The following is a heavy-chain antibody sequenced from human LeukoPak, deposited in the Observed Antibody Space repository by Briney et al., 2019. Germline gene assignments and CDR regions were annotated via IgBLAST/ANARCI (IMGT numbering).Heavy chain of an antibody. CDR1: GFTFSSYS. CDR2: ISSSSSYI. D-gene: IGHD4-17*01. Sequence: GGSLRLSCAASGFTFSSYSMNWVRQAPGKGLEWVSSISSSSSYIYYADSVKGRFTISRDNAKNSLYLQMNSLRAEDTAVYYCARFPRTTVTRGYWYFDLWGRGTLVTVSS. V-gene: IGHV3-21*01. J-gene: IGHJ2*01. CDR3: ARFPRTTVTRGYWYFDL.